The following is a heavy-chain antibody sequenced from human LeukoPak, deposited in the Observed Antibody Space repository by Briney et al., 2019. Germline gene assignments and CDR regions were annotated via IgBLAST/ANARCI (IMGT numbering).Heavy chain of an antibody. J-gene: IGHJ6*03. D-gene: IGHD4-11*01. V-gene: IGHV1-2*02. CDR3: ARDPVITTSKGAYYYYYYMDV. CDR2: INPNSGGT. Sequence: ASVKVSCKASGYTFTGYYMHWVRQAPGQGLEWMGWINPNSGGTNYAQKFQGRVTMTRDTSISTAYMELSRLRSDDTAVYYCARDPVITTSKGAYYYYYYMDVWGKGTTVTVSS. CDR1: GYTFTGYY.